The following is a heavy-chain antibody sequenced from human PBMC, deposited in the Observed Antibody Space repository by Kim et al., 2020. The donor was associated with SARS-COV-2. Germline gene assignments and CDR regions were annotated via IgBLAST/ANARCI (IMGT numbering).Heavy chain of an antibody. V-gene: IGHV1-46*01. Sequence: ASVKVSCKTSGYGFTNNYLHWVRLATGQGLEWMGMVYPNDGSTTYAQKFQGRVTMTSDTPTRTGYMELSSLTSEDTAVYYCARDLEGFDYWGQGTLVTVS. CDR3: ARDLEGFDY. CDR1: GYGFTNNY. CDR2: VYPNDGST. D-gene: IGHD1-1*01. J-gene: IGHJ4*02.